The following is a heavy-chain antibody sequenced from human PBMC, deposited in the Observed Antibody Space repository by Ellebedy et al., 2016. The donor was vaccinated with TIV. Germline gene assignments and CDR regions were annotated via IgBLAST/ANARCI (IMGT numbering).Heavy chain of an antibody. CDR3: AKGGGWLYYFDY. Sequence: PGGSLRLSCAAWGFSFRNFGMSWVRQAPGKGLEWVSAISGSGGSKYYADSVKGRFTISRYNSKNTLYLQMNSLRAEDTAVYYCAKGGGWLYYFDYWGHGTLVTVSS. D-gene: IGHD6-19*01. J-gene: IGHJ4*01. CDR2: ISGSGGSK. V-gene: IGHV3-23*01. CDR1: GFSFRNFG.